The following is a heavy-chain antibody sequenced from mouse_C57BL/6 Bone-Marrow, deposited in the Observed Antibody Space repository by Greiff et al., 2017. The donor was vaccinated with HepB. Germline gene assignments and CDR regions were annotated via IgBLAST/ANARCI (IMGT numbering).Heavy chain of an antibody. V-gene: IGHV5-4*01. D-gene: IGHD1-1*01. J-gene: IGHJ2*01. CDR1: GFTFSSYA. CDR3: ARGGGYGSSPY. Sequence: EVQLQESGGGLVKPGGSLKLSCAASGFTFSSYAMSWVRQTPEKRLEWVATISDGGSYTYYPDNVKGRFTISRDNAKNNLYLQMRHLKSEDTAMYYCARGGGYGSSPYWGQGTTLTVSS. CDR2: ISDGGSYT.